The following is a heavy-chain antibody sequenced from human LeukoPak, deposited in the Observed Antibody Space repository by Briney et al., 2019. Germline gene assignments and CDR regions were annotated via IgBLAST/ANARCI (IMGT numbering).Heavy chain of an antibody. CDR1: GGSISSYY. CDR3: ARGDGYADY. CDR2: IYYSGST. Sequence: PSETLSLTCTVSGGSISSYYWSWIRQPPGKGLEWIGYIYYSGSTNYNPSLKSRVTISVDTSKNQFSLKLSSVTAADTAVYYCARGDGYADYWGQGTLVTVSS. D-gene: IGHD5-24*01. V-gene: IGHV4-59*01. J-gene: IGHJ4*02.